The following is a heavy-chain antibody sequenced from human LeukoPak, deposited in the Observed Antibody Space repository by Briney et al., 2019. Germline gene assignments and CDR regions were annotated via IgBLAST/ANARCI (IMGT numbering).Heavy chain of an antibody. V-gene: IGHV1-69*01. J-gene: IGHJ4*02. D-gene: IGHD2-2*01. CDR3: ARAGLVVVPAALDY. CDR2: IIPIFGTA. Sequence: GASVKFSCKASGGTFSSYAISWVRQAPGQGLEWMGGIIPIFGTANYAQKFQGRVTITADESTSTAYMELSSLRSEDTAVYYCARAGLVVVPAALDYWGQGTLVTVSS. CDR1: GGTFSSYA.